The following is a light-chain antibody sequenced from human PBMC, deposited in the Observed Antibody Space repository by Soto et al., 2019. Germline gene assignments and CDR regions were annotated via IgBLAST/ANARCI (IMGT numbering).Light chain of an antibody. V-gene: IGKV3-20*01. CDR2: GAS. Sequence: IVLTQSAATLSVSPGERPTLSYRASQRVTTGSVAWYQQRPGQTPRLLIYGASSRATGIPDRFSGSGSGTDFPLTICRLDLRDCAAYYCQQSDNSPLTFGGGTKVDNK. J-gene: IGKJ4*01. CDR3: QQSDNSPLT. CDR1: QRVTTGS.